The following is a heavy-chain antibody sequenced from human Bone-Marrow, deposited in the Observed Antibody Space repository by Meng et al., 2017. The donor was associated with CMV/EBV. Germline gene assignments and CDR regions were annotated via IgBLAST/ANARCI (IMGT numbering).Heavy chain of an antibody. Sequence: ASVKVSCKASGYTFTGYYMHWVRQAPGQGLEWMGWINPNSGGTNYAQKFQGRVTMTRDTSISTAYMELSGLRSDDTAVYYCARGTSLFGVDLYYYYGMDVWGQGTTVTVSS. D-gene: IGHD3-3*01. CDR1: GYTFTGYY. CDR2: INPNSGGT. CDR3: ARGTSLFGVDLYYYYGMDV. J-gene: IGHJ6*02. V-gene: IGHV1-2*02.